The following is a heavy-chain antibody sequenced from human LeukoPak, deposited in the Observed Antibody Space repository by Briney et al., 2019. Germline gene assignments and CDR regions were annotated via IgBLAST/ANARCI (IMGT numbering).Heavy chain of an antibody. V-gene: IGHV3-9*01. CDR2: ISWKSGSI. CDR1: GFTFDDYA. D-gene: IGHD2/OR15-2a*01. Sequence: GGSLRLSCAASGFTFDDYAMHWVRQAPGKGLEWVSGISWKSGSIGYADSVKGRFTISRDNAKNSLYLQMNSLRAEDTALYYCAKDKEGFSTMPDYWGQGTLVTVSS. CDR3: AKDKEGFSTMPDY. J-gene: IGHJ4*02.